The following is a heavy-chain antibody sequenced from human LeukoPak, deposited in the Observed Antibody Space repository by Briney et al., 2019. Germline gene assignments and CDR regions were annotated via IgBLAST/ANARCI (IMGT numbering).Heavy chain of an antibody. Sequence: GGSLRLSCSAAGFTFRSHAMHWVRQAAGKGLEYVSTINDDGSLTYYADSVKGRFTISRDNSKNTVYLQMNNLRPDDSAVYNCLKGGWATIGPPKDWGQGTLVTVSS. CDR3: LKGGWATIGPPKD. V-gene: IGHV3-64D*08. J-gene: IGHJ4*02. D-gene: IGHD5-24*01. CDR2: INDDGSLT. CDR1: GFTFRSHA.